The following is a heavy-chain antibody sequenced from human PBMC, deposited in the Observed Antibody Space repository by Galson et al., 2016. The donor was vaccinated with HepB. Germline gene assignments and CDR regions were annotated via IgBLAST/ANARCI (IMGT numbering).Heavy chain of an antibody. V-gene: IGHV3-30*18. J-gene: IGHJ5*01. CDR1: GFSFSNYG. CDR2: MSHDGSHI. Sequence: SLRLSCAASGFSFSNYGMHWIRQAPGKGLEWVAVMSHDGSHIFYVDSVKGRFSISRDNSKNTLYLQMNSLRDEDTAVYCCAKDHGNRWLNNWFDYWGQGTLVTVSS. CDR3: AKDHGNRWLNNWFDY. D-gene: IGHD6-19*01.